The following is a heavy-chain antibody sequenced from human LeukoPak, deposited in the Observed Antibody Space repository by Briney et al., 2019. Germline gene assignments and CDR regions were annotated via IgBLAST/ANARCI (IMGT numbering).Heavy chain of an antibody. CDR3: ARDPDYYDSSGYSED. Sequence: GGSLRLSCAASGFTFSSYAMSWVRQAPGKGLEWVSAISGSGGSTYYADSVKGRFTISRDNSKNTLCLQMNSLRAEDTAVYYCARDPDYYDSSGYSEDWGQGTLVTVSS. V-gene: IGHV3-23*01. CDR2: ISGSGGST. D-gene: IGHD3-22*01. J-gene: IGHJ4*02. CDR1: GFTFSSYA.